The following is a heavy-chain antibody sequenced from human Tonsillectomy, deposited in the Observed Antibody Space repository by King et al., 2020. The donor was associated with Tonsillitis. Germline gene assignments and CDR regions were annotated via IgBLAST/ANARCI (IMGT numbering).Heavy chain of an antibody. Sequence: VQLVESGGGVVQPGRSLRLSCAASGFTFSSYDMHWVRQAPGKGLEWVAVISYDGSNKYYADSVKGRFTISRDNSKNTLYLQMNSLSAEDTAVYYCATHSCYYYGMGAWGQGTTVTVSS. D-gene: IGHD2-15*01. CDR1: GFTFSSYD. V-gene: IGHV3-30*03. CDR3: ATHSCYYYGMGA. CDR2: ISYDGSNK. J-gene: IGHJ6*02.